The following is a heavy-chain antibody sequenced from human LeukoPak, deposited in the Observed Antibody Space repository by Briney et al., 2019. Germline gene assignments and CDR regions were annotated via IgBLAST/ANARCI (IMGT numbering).Heavy chain of an antibody. CDR1: GFTFSTYG. V-gene: IGHV3-30*02. J-gene: IGHJ4*02. Sequence: PGGSLRLSCAASGFTFSTYGMNWVRQAPGKGLEWVAFIQYDGTTKYYADSVKGRFTISRDNSKNTLYLQMNSLRAEDTAVYYCAKWQGPYSSGWYFDYWGQGTLVTVSS. D-gene: IGHD6-19*01. CDR3: AKWQGPYSSGWYFDY. CDR2: IQYDGTTK.